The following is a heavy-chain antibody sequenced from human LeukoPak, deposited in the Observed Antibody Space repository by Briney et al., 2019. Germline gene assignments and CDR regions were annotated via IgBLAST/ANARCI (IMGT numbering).Heavy chain of an antibody. CDR2: ISGSGGST. Sequence: GGSLRLSCAASGFTFSSYGMSWVRQAPGKGLEWVSAISGSGGSTYYADSVKGRFTISRDNAKNSLYLQMNSLRAEDTAVYYCARSLYSPGYSSSWYGDPGWFDPWGQGTLVTVSS. CDR3: ARSLYSPGYSSSWYGDPGWFDP. D-gene: IGHD6-13*01. V-gene: IGHV3-23*01. J-gene: IGHJ5*02. CDR1: GFTFSSYG.